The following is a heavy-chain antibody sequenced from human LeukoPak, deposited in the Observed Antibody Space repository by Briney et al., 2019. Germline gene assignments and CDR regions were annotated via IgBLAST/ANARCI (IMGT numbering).Heavy chain of an antibody. J-gene: IGHJ4*02. CDR2: ISSSSSTI. D-gene: IGHD5-18*01. CDR1: GFTFSSYS. Sequence: GGSLRLSCAASGFTFSSYSMNWVRQAPGKGLEWVSYISSSSSTIYYADSVKGRFTISRDNAKNSLYLQMNSLRAEDTAVYYCARGGRGYSYGYVGLFDYWGQGTLVTVSS. V-gene: IGHV3-48*04. CDR3: ARGGRGYSYGYVGLFDY.